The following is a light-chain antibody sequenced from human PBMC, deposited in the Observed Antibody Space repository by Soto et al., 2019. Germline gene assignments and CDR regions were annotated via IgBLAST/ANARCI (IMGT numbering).Light chain of an antibody. CDR1: QNINTY. Sequence: DIQMTQSPSSLSASVGDRVTITCRASQNINTYLNWYQQKLGKAPKLLIFATSSLQSGFPSRFSGSGSGKDFTLSITSLQPEDFATYYCQPSYEAPPWTFGQGTDVEV. CDR2: ATS. V-gene: IGKV1-39*01. CDR3: QPSYEAPPWT. J-gene: IGKJ1*01.